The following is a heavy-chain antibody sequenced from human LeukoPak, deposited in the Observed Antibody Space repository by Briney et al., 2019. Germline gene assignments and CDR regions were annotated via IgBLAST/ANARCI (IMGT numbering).Heavy chain of an antibody. D-gene: IGHD3-9*01. CDR1: GFTFSGYS. CDR2: ISGSSNYI. V-gene: IGHV3-21*01. J-gene: IGHJ4*02. CDR3: ARLGYDILTGYYPFDY. Sequence: PGGSLRLSCAASGFTFSGYSMNWVRQAPGKGLEWVSSISGSSNYIYYTDSVKGRFTISRDNAKNSLYLQMNSLRAEDTAVYYCARLGYDILTGYYPFDYWGQGTLVTVSS.